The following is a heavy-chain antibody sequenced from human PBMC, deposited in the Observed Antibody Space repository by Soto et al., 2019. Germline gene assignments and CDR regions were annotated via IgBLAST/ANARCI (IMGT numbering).Heavy chain of an antibody. CDR3: ATPTWGLVDTAMVGAFDI. D-gene: IGHD5-18*01. Sequence: PGEPLRIRRRGSEDNSTNYWIGRVPQKNGQDLEWMGIIYPGDSDTRYSPSFQGQVTISDDKSISTAYLQWSSLKASDTAMYYCATPTWGLVDTAMVGAFDICGEGTMVTVSS. CDR1: EDNSTNYW. J-gene: IGHJ3*02. CDR2: IYPGDSDT. V-gene: IGHV5-51*01.